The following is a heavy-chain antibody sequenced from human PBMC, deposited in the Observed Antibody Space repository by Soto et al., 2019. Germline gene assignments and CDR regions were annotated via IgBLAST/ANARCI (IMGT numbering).Heavy chain of an antibody. J-gene: IGHJ4*02. CDR1: GFTFSSYA. D-gene: IGHD4-17*01. V-gene: IGHV3-64D*06. CDR2: ISSNGGST. Sequence: GGSLRLSCSASGFTFSSYAMHWVRQAPGKGLEYVSAISSNGGSTYYADSVKGRFTISRDNSKNTLYLQMSSLRAEDTAVYYCVKPSTVPDWCFDYWGQGTLVTVSS. CDR3: VKPSTVPDWCFDY.